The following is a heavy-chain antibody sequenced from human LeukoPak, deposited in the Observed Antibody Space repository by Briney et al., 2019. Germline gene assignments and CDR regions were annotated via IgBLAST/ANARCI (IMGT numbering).Heavy chain of an antibody. Sequence: GGSLRLSCAASGFTFSSYWMHWVRQDPGKGLVWVSRINGDGTTTTYADSVKGRFTISRDNAKSTLYLQMNTLRIEDTAVYYCRTYRWGDPFDFWGQGAPVTVSS. CDR3: RTYRWGDPFDF. D-gene: IGHD3-16*01. V-gene: IGHV3-74*03. J-gene: IGHJ4*02. CDR2: INGDGTTT. CDR1: GFTFSSYW.